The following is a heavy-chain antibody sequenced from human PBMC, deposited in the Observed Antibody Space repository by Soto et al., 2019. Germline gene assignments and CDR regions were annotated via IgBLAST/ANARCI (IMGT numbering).Heavy chain of an antibody. CDR1: GFTFSDYY. CDR3: AREGGCSSTSCPSGQYYMDV. CDR2: ISSSGSTI. J-gene: IGHJ6*03. V-gene: IGHV3-11*01. D-gene: IGHD2-2*01. Sequence: QVQLVESGGGLVKPGGSLRLSCAASGFTFSDYYMSWIRQAPGKGLEWVSYISSSGSTIYYADSVKGRFTISRDNAKNSLYVQRNSLRAEDTAVYYCAREGGCSSTSCPSGQYYMDVWGKGTTVTVSS.